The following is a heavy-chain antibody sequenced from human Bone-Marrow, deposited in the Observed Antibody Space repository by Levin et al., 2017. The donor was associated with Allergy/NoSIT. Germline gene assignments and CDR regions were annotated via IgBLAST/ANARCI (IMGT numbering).Heavy chain of an antibody. D-gene: IGHD2-2*01. V-gene: IGHV1-8*01. Sequence: GESLKISCKSSGYTFTSYDINWVRRATGQGLEWMGWMNPNSGNTGSAQNFQGRITMTRNTPIGTAYMELRSLRSEDTAVYYCAGARFSSSHNWFDPWGQGTLVTVSS. CDR3: AGARFSSSHNWFDP. J-gene: IGHJ5*02. CDR1: GYTFTSYD. CDR2: MNPNSGNT.